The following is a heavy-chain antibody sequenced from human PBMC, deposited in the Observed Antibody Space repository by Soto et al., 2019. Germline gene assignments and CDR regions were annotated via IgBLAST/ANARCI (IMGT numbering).Heavy chain of an antibody. J-gene: IGHJ5*02. V-gene: IGHV4-34*01. CDR2: INHSGST. Sequence: SETLSLTCAVYGGSFSGYYWSWIRQPPGKGLEWIGEINHSGSTNYNPSLKSRVTISVDTSKNQFSLKLSSVTAADTAVYYCARAAIAVAGTRIVGGCNWFDPWGQGTLVTVSS. CDR3: ARAAIAVAGTRIVGGCNWFDP. CDR1: GGSFSGYY. D-gene: IGHD6-19*01.